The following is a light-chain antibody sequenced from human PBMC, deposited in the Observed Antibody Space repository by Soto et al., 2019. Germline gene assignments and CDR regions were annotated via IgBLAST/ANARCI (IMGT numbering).Light chain of an antibody. CDR2: DND. J-gene: IGLJ7*01. CDR3: AAWDGSLNNVL. V-gene: IGLV1-44*01. CDR1: GSSIGTNT. Sequence: QAVVTQPPSASGTPGQRVTISCSGSGSSIGTNTVNWYRQLPGTAPKLLIYDNDQRPSGVPDRFSGSKSGTSASLAISGLQSEDEADYYCAAWDGSLNNVLFGGGTQLTVL.